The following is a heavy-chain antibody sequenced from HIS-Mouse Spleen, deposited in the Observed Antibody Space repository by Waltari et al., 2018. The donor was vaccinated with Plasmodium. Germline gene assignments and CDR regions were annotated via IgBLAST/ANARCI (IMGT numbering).Heavy chain of an antibody. CDR1: GFTFSSYA. V-gene: IGHV3-30-3*01. CDR3: AREAGSGGLYYFDY. Sequence: GESGGGVVQPGRSLRLSCAASGFTFSSYAMHWVRQAPGKGLEWVAVISYDGSNKYYADSVKGRFTITRDNSKNTLYLQMNGLGAEDTAVYYCAREAGSGGLYYFDYWGQGTLVTVSS. J-gene: IGHJ4*02. D-gene: IGHD3-10*01. CDR2: ISYDGSNK.